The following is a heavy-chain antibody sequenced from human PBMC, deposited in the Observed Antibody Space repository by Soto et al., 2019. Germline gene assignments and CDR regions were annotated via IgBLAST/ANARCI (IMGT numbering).Heavy chain of an antibody. CDR3: ARVPYDTTGYYDF. CDR1: GYTFTSYA. Sequence: SVKVSCKASGYTFTSYAMHWVRQAPGQRLEWMGWINAGNGNTKYSQKFQGRVTITRDTSASTAYMELSSLTSEDTAVYYCARVPYDTTGYYDFWGKGTRVTVYS. J-gene: IGHJ4*02. D-gene: IGHD3-22*01. CDR2: INAGNGNT. V-gene: IGHV1-3*01.